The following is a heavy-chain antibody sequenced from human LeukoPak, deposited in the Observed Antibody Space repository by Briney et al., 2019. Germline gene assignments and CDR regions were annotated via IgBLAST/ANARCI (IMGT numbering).Heavy chain of an antibody. CDR2: IYYSGST. Sequence: SETLSLTCTVSGGSISSYYWSWIRQPPGEGLGWIGYIYYSGSTNYNPSLKSRVTISVDTSKNQFSLKLSSVTAADTAVYYCARDTAVAGTWYFDLWGRGTLVTVSS. J-gene: IGHJ2*01. CDR1: GGSISSYY. V-gene: IGHV4-59*01. D-gene: IGHD6-19*01. CDR3: ARDTAVAGTWYFDL.